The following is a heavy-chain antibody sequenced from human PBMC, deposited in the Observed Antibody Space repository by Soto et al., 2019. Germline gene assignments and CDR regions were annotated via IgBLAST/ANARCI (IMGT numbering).Heavy chain of an antibody. D-gene: IGHD7-27*01. J-gene: IGHJ4*02. CDR2: IWYDGSNT. CDR3: VRDLLGSGGHFDY. V-gene: IGHV3-33*01. Sequence: LSCATSGFIFSSFGMHWVRQAPGKGLEWVAHIWYDGSNTYYADSVKGRFTISRDNSRNTLYLQMNSLRAEDTAVYHCVRDLLGSGGHFDYWGQGTPVTVSS. CDR1: GFIFSSFG.